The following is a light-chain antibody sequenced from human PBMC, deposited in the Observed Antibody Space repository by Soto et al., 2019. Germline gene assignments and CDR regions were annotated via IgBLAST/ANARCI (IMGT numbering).Light chain of an antibody. Sequence: EVVLTQSPGTLSLSPGERATLSCRASQTVSSSYLAWYQQKPGQAPRLLSYGASSRATGIPDRFIGSGSGTDFNLTISRLEPEEFAVFYCQNDCSSPPFTFGQGAKLEI. CDR2: GAS. V-gene: IGKV3-20*01. CDR3: QNDCSSPPFT. J-gene: IGKJ2*01. CDR1: QTVSSSY.